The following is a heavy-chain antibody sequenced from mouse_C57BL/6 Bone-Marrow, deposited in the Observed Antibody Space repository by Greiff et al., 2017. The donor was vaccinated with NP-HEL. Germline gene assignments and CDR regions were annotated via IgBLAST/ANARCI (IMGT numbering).Heavy chain of an antibody. Sequence: EVKVVESGGDLVKPGGSLKLSCAASGFTFSSYGMSWVRQTPDKRLEWVATISSGGSYTYYPDSVKGRFTISRDNAKNTLYLQMSSLKSEDTAMYYCARPPYYSNYAGFAYGGQGTLVTVSA. CDR3: ARPPYYSNYAGFAY. J-gene: IGHJ3*01. D-gene: IGHD2-5*01. V-gene: IGHV5-6*01. CDR1: GFTFSSYG. CDR2: ISSGGSYT.